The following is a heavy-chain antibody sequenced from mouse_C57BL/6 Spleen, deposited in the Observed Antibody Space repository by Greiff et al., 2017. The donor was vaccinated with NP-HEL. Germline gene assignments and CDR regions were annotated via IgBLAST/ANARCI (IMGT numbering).Heavy chain of an antibody. CDR3: ARSSGIDDGYYDCAY. CDR1: GSTFTSYW. J-gene: IGHJ3*01. V-gene: IGHV1-69*01. CDR2: IDPSDSYT. Sequence: QVQLQQPGAELVMPGASVKLSCKASGSTFTSYWMPWVQQRPGQGLEWIGEIDPSDSYTNYTQKFKGKSTLTVDKSSSTAYMQLSSLTSEDSAVYYCARSSGIDDGYYDCAYWGQGTLVTVSA. D-gene: IGHD2-3*01.